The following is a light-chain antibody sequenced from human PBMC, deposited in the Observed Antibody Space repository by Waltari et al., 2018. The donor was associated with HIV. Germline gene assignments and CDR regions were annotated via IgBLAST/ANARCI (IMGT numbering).Light chain of an antibody. CDR2: VTSDGSH. Sequence: QLVLTQSPSASASLGASVKLTCTLSSGHRSYAIAWHQQQPEKGPHYLMKVTSDGSHRKGDGIPDRFSGSSSGAERYLTISSLQSEDEVAYYCQTWGTGIRVFGGGTKLTVL. V-gene: IGLV4-69*01. J-gene: IGLJ3*02. CDR1: SGHRSYA. CDR3: QTWGTGIRV.